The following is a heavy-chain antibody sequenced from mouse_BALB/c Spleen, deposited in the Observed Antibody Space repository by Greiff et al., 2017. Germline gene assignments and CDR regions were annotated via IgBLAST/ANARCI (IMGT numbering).Heavy chain of an antibody. D-gene: IGHD2-14*01. V-gene: IGHV2-9-2*01. CDR2: IWTGGGT. J-gene: IGHJ2*01. CDR3: VRARYDEGYFDY. Sequence: QVQLKESGPGLVAPSQSLSITCTVSGFSLTSYDISWIRQPPGKGLEWLGVIWTGGGTNYNSAFMSRLSISKDNSKSQVFLKMNSLQTDDTAIYYCVRARYDEGYFDYWGQGTTLTVSS. CDR1: GFSLTSYD.